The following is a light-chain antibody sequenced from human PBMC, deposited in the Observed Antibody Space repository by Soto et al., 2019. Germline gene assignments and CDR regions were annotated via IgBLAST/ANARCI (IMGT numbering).Light chain of an antibody. CDR3: ISHTSRGRLWV. CDR1: NSDVGGHDY. V-gene: IGLV2-14*01. CDR2: EVT. Sequence: QSALTQPASVSGSRGQSITISSTGTNSDVGGHDYVSWYQHHPGKAPKLIISEVTLRPLGVSHRFSGSKSGNTASLTISGLQAEDEADYYCISHTSRGRLWVFGGGTKLTVL. J-gene: IGLJ3*02.